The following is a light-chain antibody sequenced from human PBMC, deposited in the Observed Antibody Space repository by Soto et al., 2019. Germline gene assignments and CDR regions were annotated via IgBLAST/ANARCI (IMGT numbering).Light chain of an antibody. CDR1: SGHSSYA. CDR2: LNSGGSH. CDR3: QTWGTGIYWV. J-gene: IGLJ3*02. Sequence: QPVLTQSPSASASLGASVKLTCTLSSGHSSYAIAWHQQKPETGPRYLMKLNSGGSHSKGDGIPDRFSGSSSGAERYLTLSSLQSEDEADYYCQTWGTGIYWVFGGGTKVTVL. V-gene: IGLV4-69*02.